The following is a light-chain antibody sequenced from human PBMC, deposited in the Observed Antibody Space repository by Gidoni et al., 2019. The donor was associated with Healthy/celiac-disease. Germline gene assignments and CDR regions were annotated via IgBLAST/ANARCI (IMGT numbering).Light chain of an antibody. CDR3: QQYYSTPYT. CDR1: QSVLYSSNNKNN. V-gene: IGKV4-1*01. Sequence: DIVMTQSPDSLAVYLGERATINCKSSQSVLYSSNNKNNLSWYQQKPGQPPKLLIYLASTRESGVPDRFSGSGSGTDFTLTISSLQAEDVAVYYCQQYYSTPYTFGQGTKLEIK. J-gene: IGKJ2*01. CDR2: LAS.